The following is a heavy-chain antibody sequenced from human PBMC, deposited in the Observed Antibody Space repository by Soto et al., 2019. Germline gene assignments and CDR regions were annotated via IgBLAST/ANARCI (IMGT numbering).Heavy chain of an antibody. V-gene: IGHV3-23*01. CDR3: AKGDWDYIAGHFDC. D-gene: IGHD1-7*01. CDR2: ISGTAGNT. CDR1: GFTFTSCA. Sequence: GGSLTLSCAASGFTFTSCAMSWVRQAPGKGLEWVSAISGTAGNTYHADSVKGRFTISRDISKNTLYLQMNSLRAEDTAVYYCAKGDWDYIAGHFDCWGQGTLVTVSS. J-gene: IGHJ4*02.